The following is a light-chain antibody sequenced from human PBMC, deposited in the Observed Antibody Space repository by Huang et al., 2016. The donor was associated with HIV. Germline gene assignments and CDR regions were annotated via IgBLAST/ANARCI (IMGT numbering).Light chain of an antibody. CDR3: QQSYNIPRT. Sequence: DIQMTQAPSSLSAPVGDRVIIPCRASQIINRYLNWYQQMSGRAPKLLISGASPLQGGVSPRFSGSGSGTDFTLTITDVQPEDSATYFCQQSYNIPRTFGQGTLLEI. CDR1: QIINRY. CDR2: GAS. J-gene: IGKJ2*01. V-gene: IGKV1-39*01.